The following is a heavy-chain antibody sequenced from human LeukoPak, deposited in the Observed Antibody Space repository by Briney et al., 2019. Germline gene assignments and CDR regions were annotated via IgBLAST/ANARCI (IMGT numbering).Heavy chain of an antibody. V-gene: IGHV3-33*07. CDR2: IWYDGSNK. J-gene: IGHJ4*02. CDR1: GDSVSRSGYY. D-gene: IGHD4-17*01. CDR3: ARAGYGDPHFDF. Sequence: LSLTCTVSGDSVSRSGYYGGWIRQPPGKGLEWVAAIWYDGSNKYYGDSVKGRFTISRDNSKNTLYLQMNSLRAEDTAAYYCARAGYGDPHFDFWGQGTLVTVSS.